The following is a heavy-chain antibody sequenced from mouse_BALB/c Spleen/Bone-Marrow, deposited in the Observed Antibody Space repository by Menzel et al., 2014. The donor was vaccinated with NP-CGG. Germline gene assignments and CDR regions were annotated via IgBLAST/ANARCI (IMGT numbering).Heavy chain of an antibody. CDR1: GFTFSSFG. V-gene: IGHV5-17*02. CDR2: ISSGSSTI. D-gene: IGHD2-14*01. CDR3: ARDVPLYDVGYFDY. J-gene: IGHJ2*01. Sequence: EVKLVESGGGLVQPGGSRKLSCAASGFTFSSFGMHWVRQAPEKGLEWVAYISSGSSTIYYADTVKGRFTISRDNPKYNLFLQMTSLRSEDTAMYYCARDVPLYDVGYFDYWGQGTTLTVSS.